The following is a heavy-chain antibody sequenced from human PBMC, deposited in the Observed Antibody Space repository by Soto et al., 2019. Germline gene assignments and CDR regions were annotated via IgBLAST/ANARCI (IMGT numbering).Heavy chain of an antibody. CDR3: ARGASGQQQPHEDAFDI. V-gene: IGHV1-2*04. CDR1: GYTFTGYY. Sequence: ASVKVSFKASGYTFTGYYMHWLRQAPGQGLEWMGWINPNSGGTNYAQKFQGWVTMTRDTSISTAYMELSRLRSDDTAVYYCARGASGQQQPHEDAFDIWGQGTMVTVSS. J-gene: IGHJ3*02. CDR2: INPNSGGT. D-gene: IGHD6-13*01.